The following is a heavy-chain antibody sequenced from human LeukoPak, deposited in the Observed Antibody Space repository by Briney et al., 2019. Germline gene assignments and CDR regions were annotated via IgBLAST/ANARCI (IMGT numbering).Heavy chain of an antibody. CDR1: GFSVNSYG. CDR3: ARDMGLYYDYVWGSLDY. D-gene: IGHD3-16*01. J-gene: IGHJ4*02. V-gene: IGHV3-30*03. Sequence: GRSLRLSCAASGFSVNSYGMHWVRQAPGKGLEWVAVISYEGSNKYYADSVKGRFTISRDNSKNTLYLQMNSLRAEDTAVYYCARDMGLYYDYVWGSLDYWGQGTLVTVSS. CDR2: ISYEGSNK.